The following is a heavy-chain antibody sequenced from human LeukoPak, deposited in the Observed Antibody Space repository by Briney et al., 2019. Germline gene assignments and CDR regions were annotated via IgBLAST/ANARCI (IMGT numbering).Heavy chain of an antibody. J-gene: IGHJ4*02. CDR2: ISASDGST. D-gene: IGHD2-8*01. CDR3: AKGTCPSGTCSLDY. CDR1: GFPFSNYA. V-gene: IGHV3-23*01. Sequence: PGGSLRLSCAASGFPFSNYAMTWVRQAPGKGLEWVSTISASDGSTYYTDSVKGRFTISRDNSKNTLYLQMNSLRAEDMAVYYCAKGTCPSGTCSLDYWGQGALVTVSP.